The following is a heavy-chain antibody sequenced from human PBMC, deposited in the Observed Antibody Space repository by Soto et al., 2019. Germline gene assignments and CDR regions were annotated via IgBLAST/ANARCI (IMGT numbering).Heavy chain of an antibody. Sequence: ASVKVSCKASGYTFTGYYMHWVRQAPGQGLEWMGWINPNSGSTNYAQKFQGRVTITADASTSTAYMELSRLRSEDTAVYYCARSPYYDFWSGPTFFDYWGQGTLVTVSS. V-gene: IGHV1-2*02. CDR3: ARSPYYDFWSGPTFFDY. D-gene: IGHD3-3*01. J-gene: IGHJ4*02. CDR1: GYTFTGYY. CDR2: INPNSGST.